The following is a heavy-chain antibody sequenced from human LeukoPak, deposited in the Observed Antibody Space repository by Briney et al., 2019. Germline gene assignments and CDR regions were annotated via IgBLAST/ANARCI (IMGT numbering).Heavy chain of an antibody. J-gene: IGHJ4*02. V-gene: IGHV3-74*01. D-gene: IGHD2-15*01. CDR2: INGDGRNI. Sequence: GGSLRLSCVASGFTFSSYWMHWVRQGPRKGLVWVSRINGDGRNINYADSVRGRFTISRDNAKNTLYLQMNTLRVEDTAVYYCARKGLPDYWGQGTLVTVSS. CDR1: GFTFSSYW. CDR3: ARKGLPDY.